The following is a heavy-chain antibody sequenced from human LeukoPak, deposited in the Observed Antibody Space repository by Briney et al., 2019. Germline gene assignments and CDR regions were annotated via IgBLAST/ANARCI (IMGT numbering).Heavy chain of an antibody. CDR2: ITHSGSY. Sequence: SETLTLTCAVSGGTFSGFYWTWIRQSPERGLEWIGEITHSGSYTNNPYLKNPVNISVTTPRNQVLLELSLVITAHTAVYNAASGRYDGDYKGGFYYLDSCGQGTLVTVSS. J-gene: IGHJ4*02. V-gene: IGHV4-34*01. D-gene: IGHD4-17*01. CDR1: GGTFSGFY. CDR3: ASGRYDGDYKGGFYYLDS.